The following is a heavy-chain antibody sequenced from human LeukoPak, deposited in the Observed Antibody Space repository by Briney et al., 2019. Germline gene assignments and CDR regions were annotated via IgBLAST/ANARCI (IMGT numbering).Heavy chain of an antibody. CDR3: ARVVRAGRVSDI. D-gene: IGHD6-13*01. Sequence: SETLSLTCTVSGGSISSGDYYWSWIRQPPGKGLEWIGYIYYSGSTYYNPSLKSRVTISVDTSKNQFSLKLSSVTAADTAVYYCARVVRAGRVSDIWGQGTLVTVSS. CDR2: IYYSGST. J-gene: IGHJ4*02. CDR1: GGSISSGDYY. V-gene: IGHV4-30-4*01.